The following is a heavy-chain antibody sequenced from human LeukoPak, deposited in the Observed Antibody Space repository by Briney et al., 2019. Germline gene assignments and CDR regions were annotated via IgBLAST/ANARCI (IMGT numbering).Heavy chain of an antibody. CDR3: ARDCRSTSCYISSYYYYGMDV. CDR1: GGSISSGGYY. D-gene: IGHD2-2*02. J-gene: IGHJ6*02. V-gene: IGHV4-31*03. CDR2: IYYSGST. Sequence: SQTLSLTCTVSGGSISSGGYYWSWIRQHPGKGLEWIGYIYYSGSTYYNPSLKSRVTISVDTSKNQFSLKLSSVTAADTAVYYCARDCRSTSCYISSYYYYGMDVWGQGTTVTGSS.